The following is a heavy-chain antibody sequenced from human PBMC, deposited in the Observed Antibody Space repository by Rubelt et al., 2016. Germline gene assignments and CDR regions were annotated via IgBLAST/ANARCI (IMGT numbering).Heavy chain of an antibody. D-gene: IGHD3-10*01. V-gene: IGHV1-3*01. Sequence: QVQLVQSGAEVKKPGASVKVSCKASGYTFTSSAMHWVRQAPGQRLEWMGWINAGNGNTKYSQKFQGRVTITRDTSASTADMELGSLRSEDTAVYYCARGGLSELLWFGESRIDYWGQGTLVTVSS. CDR1: GYTFTSSA. J-gene: IGHJ4*02. CDR2: INAGNGNT. CDR3: ARGGLSELLWFGESRIDY.